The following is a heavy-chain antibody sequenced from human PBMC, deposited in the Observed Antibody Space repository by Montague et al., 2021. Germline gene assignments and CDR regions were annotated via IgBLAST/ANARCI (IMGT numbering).Heavy chain of an antibody. J-gene: IGHJ4*02. CDR1: GFSFSDYI. V-gene: IGHV3-72*01. Sequence: SLRLSCAASGFSFSDYIVDWFRQAPGQGLEWVGRTLKKEHNYRTVYAAPVTGRFTISRDDSKNSLYLQMNSLKIEDTALYYCATDISGPYASKGDQGTLVTVSS. D-gene: IGHD1-26*01. CDR2: TLKKEHNYRT. CDR3: ATDISGPYASK.